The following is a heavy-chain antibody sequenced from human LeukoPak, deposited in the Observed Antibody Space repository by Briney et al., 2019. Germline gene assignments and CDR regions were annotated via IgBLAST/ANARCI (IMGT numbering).Heavy chain of an antibody. Sequence: PGGSLRLSCTASGFTFGDYAMSWFRQAPGKGLEWVGFIRSKAYGGTTEYAASVKGRFTISRDDSKSIAYLQMNSLKTEDTAVYYCTSSPTLCYYDSSGSPREDYWGQGTLVTVSS. CDR1: GFTFGDYA. D-gene: IGHD3-22*01. CDR3: TSSPTLCYYDSSGSPREDY. CDR2: IRSKAYGGTT. V-gene: IGHV3-49*03. J-gene: IGHJ4*02.